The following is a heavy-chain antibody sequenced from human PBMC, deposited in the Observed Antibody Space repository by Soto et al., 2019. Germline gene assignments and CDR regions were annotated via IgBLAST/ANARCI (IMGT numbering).Heavy chain of an antibody. D-gene: IGHD2-21*02. CDR2: ISSSSSYI. V-gene: IGHV3-21*01. J-gene: IGHJ4*02. CDR3: ASYVVTAQTDKFDY. Sequence: GGSLRLSCAASGFTFSSYSMNWVRQAPGKGLEWVSSISSSSSYIYYADSVKGRFTISRDNAKNSLYLQMNSLRAEDTAVYYCASYVVTAQTDKFDYWGQGTLVTVSS. CDR1: GFTFSSYS.